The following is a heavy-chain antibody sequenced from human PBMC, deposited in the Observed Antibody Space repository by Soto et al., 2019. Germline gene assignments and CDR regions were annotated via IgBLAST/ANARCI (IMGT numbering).Heavy chain of an antibody. CDR1: GFTVSSYY. J-gene: IGHJ4*02. CDR2: IYTGGSQ. Sequence: GGSLRLSCAASGFTVSSYYMSWVRQAPGKGLEWVSVIYTGGSQSYADSVKGRFTISRDNSKNTVYLQMNSLRAEDTAVYYCAKGYFDWLLKFDYWGQGTLVTVSS. V-gene: IGHV3-53*05. CDR3: AKGYFDWLLKFDY. D-gene: IGHD3-9*01.